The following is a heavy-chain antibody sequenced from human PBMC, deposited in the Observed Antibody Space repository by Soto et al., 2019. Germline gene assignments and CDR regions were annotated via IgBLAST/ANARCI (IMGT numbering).Heavy chain of an antibody. J-gene: IGHJ5*02. D-gene: IGHD6-13*01. CDR2: IIPILGIA. CDR1: GGTFSSYT. CDR3: ARDKSSGYSSNVFDP. Sequence: SVKVSCKASGGTFSSYTISWVRQAPGQGLEWMGRIIPILGIANYAQKFQGRVTITADKSTSTAYMELSSLRSEDTAVYYCARDKSSGYSSNVFDPWGQGTLVTVSS. V-gene: IGHV1-69*04.